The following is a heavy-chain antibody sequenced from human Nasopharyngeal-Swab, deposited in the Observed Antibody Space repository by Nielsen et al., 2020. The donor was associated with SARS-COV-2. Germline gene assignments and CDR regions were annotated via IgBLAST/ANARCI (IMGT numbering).Heavy chain of an antibody. J-gene: IGHJ4*02. Sequence: GSLRLSCAVYGGSFSGYYWSWIRQPPGKGLEWIGEINHSGSTNYNPSLKSRVTISVDTSNNHFSLKLSSVTAADTAVYYCARFPGTSGWYHFDYWGQGILVTVSS. CDR2: INHSGST. D-gene: IGHD6-19*01. V-gene: IGHV4-34*01. CDR1: GGSFSGYY. CDR3: ARFPGTSGWYHFDY.